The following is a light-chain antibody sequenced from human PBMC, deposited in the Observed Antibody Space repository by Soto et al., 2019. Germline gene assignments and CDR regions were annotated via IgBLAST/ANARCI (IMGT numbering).Light chain of an antibody. V-gene: IGLV4-69*01. J-gene: IGLJ3*02. Sequence: QPVLTQSPSASASLGASVKLTCTLSSEHSTYAIAWHQQQPEKGPRYLMKVNSDGSPSKGDGIPDRFSGSSSGAERFLTISSLQSEDEADYYCQTWGTGDWVFGGGTKLTVL. CDR2: VNSDGSP. CDR3: QTWGTGDWV. CDR1: SEHSTYA.